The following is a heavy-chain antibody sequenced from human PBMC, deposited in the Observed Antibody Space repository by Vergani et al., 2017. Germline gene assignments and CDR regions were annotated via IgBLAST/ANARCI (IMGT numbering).Heavy chain of an antibody. V-gene: IGHV3-21*01. CDR1: GFTFSSYS. CDR3: ARFLGYCSSTSCRPNWFDP. Sequence: EVQLVEYGGGLVKPGGSLRLSCAASGFTFSSYSMNWVRQAPGKGLEWVSSISSSSSYIYYADSVKGRFTISRDNAKNSLYLQMNSLRAEDTAVYYCARFLGYCSSTSCRPNWFDPWGQGTLVTVSS. J-gene: IGHJ5*02. D-gene: IGHD2-2*01. CDR2: ISSSSSYI.